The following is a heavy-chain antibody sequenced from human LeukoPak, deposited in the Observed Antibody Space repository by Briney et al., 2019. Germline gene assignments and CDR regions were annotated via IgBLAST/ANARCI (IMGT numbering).Heavy chain of an antibody. CDR3: ARDQSFGAGSYQDY. J-gene: IGHJ4*02. CDR2: ISGYNGNT. Sequence: ASVKVSCKASGYTFTTYGISWVRQAPGQGLEWMGWISGYNGNTNYAQKLQGRVTMTTDTSTSTAYVELRSLRSDDTAVFYCARDQSFGAGSYQDYWGQGTLVTVSS. V-gene: IGHV1-18*01. CDR1: GYTFTTYG. D-gene: IGHD3-10*01.